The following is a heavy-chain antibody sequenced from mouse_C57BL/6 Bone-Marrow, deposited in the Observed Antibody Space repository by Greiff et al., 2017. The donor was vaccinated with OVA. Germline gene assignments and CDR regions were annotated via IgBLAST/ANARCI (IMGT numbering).Heavy chain of an antibody. V-gene: IGHV14-3*01. D-gene: IGHD1-1*01. J-gene: IGHJ1*03. CDR1: GFNIKNTY. Sequence: EVMLVESVAELVRPGASVKLSCTASGFNIKNTYMHWVKQRPEQGLEWIGRIDPANGNTKYAPKFQGKATITADTSSNTAYLQLSSLTSEDTAIYYCARIPNDYGSSYWYFDVWGTGTTVTVSS. CDR3: ARIPNDYGSSYWYFDV. CDR2: IDPANGNT.